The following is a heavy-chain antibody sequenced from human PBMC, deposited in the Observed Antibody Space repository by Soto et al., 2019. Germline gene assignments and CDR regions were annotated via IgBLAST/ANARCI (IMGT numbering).Heavy chain of an antibody. D-gene: IGHD3-3*01. V-gene: IGHV1-58*02. CDR3: AAVLQYDFWSGYSPFDP. J-gene: IGHJ5*02. CDR2: IVVGSGNT. Sequence: ASVKVSCKASGFTFTSSAMQWVRQARGQRLEWIGWIVVGSGNTNYAQKFQERVTITRDMSTSTAYMELSSLRSEDTAVYYCAAVLQYDFWSGYSPFDPWGQGTLVTVSS. CDR1: GFTFTSSA.